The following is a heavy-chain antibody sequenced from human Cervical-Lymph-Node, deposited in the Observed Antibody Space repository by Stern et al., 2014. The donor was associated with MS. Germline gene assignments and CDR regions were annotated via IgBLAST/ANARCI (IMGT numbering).Heavy chain of an antibody. V-gene: IGHV1-18*01. D-gene: IGHD3-22*01. J-gene: IGHJ4*02. Sequence: QVQLVQSGAEVKKPGASVKVSCKASGYTFTSYGISWVRQAPGQGLEYMGWLSAYNGHTNYAQRCQGRDAVTTDTSTTTAYMELRSLRSDDTDIYYCARERGYYESSGYYAMKDGYWGQGTPVTVSS. CDR2: LSAYNGHT. CDR1: GYTFTSYG. CDR3: ARERGYYESSGYYAMKDGY.